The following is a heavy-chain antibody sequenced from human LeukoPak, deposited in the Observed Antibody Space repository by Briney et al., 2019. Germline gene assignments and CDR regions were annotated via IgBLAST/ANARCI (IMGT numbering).Heavy chain of an antibody. D-gene: IGHD3-22*01. Sequence: PGGSLRLSCAASGFTFSSYSMNWVRQAPGKGPEWVSSISSSSSYIYYADSVKGRFTISRDNAKNSLYLQMNSLRAEDTAVYYCARGFIDSSGYPLYYGMDVWGQGTTVTVSS. CDR2: ISSSSSYI. CDR3: ARGFIDSSGYPLYYGMDV. J-gene: IGHJ6*02. V-gene: IGHV3-21*01. CDR1: GFTFSSYS.